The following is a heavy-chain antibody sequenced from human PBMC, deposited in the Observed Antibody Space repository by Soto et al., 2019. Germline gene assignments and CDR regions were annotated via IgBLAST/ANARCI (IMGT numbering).Heavy chain of an antibody. V-gene: IGHV3-7*03. Sequence: LRLSCAASGFTFSSFWMSWVRQAPGKGLEWVANIKTDGSETHYVDSVKGRFTISRDNPKTSLFLQMNSLRVEDTAVYFCTSDRYPRFYHGSGSYPYYWGQGTPVTVSS. CDR2: IKTDGSET. CDR3: TSDRYPRFYHGSGSYPYY. D-gene: IGHD3-10*01. CDR1: GFTFSSFW. J-gene: IGHJ4*02.